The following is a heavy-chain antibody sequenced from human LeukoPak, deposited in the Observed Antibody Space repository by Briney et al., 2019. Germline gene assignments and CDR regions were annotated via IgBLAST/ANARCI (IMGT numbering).Heavy chain of an antibody. CDR2: IHDSGST. V-gene: IGHV4-30-4*01. J-gene: IGHJ5*02. CDR1: GGSISSGDYH. Sequence: PSETLSLTCTVSGGSISSGDYHWNWIRQPPGEGLEWMGFIHDSGSTYHNPSLKSRIIISRDVSKKQFSLKLSSVTASDTAVYYCARGFGAGNYYYGWFDPWGQGTLVTVSS. CDR3: ARGFGAGNYYYGWFDP. D-gene: IGHD3-10*01.